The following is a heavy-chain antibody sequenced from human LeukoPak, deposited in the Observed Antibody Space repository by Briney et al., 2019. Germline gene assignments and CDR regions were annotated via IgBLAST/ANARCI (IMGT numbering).Heavy chain of an antibody. V-gene: IGHV4-34*01. CDR3: ASWEPPVDY. D-gene: IGHD1-26*01. Sequence: SETLSLTCAVYGGSFSGDYWSWIRQPPGKGLEWTGEINHSGSTNYNPSLKSRVTISVDTSKNQFSLKLSSVTAADTAVYYCASWEPPVDYWDQGTLVTVSS. CDR1: GGSFSGDY. CDR2: INHSGST. J-gene: IGHJ4*02.